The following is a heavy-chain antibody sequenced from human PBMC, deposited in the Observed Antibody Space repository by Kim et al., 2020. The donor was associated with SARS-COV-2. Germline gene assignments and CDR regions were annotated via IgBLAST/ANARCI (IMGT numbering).Heavy chain of an antibody. CDR2: ISGSGGST. CDR1: GFTFSSYA. J-gene: IGHJ4*02. CDR3: AKDWNYDILTGYYAAVSFDY. V-gene: IGHV3-23*01. Sequence: GGSLRLSCAASGFTFSSYAMSWVRQAPGKGLEWVSAISGSGGSTYYADSVKGRFTISRDNSKNTLYLQMNSLRAEDTAVYYCAKDWNYDILTGYYAAVSFDYWGQGTLVTVSS. D-gene: IGHD3-9*01.